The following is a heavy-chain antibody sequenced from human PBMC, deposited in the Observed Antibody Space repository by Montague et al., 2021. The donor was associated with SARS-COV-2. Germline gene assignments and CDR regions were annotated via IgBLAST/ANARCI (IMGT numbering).Heavy chain of an antibody. CDR3: TRDYRSIVGDGLHN. V-gene: IGHV3-48*03. J-gene: IGHJ3*02. Sequence: SLRLSCAASGFTFSNYDMNWVRQAPGKGPEWISYISTSAYTTSYAASLEGGFTISRDNGNNSRYLQMNSLRVEDTAVYYCTRDYRSIVGDGLHNWGQGTKVTVSS. CDR2: ISTSAYTT. D-gene: IGHD3-16*02. CDR1: GFTFSNYD.